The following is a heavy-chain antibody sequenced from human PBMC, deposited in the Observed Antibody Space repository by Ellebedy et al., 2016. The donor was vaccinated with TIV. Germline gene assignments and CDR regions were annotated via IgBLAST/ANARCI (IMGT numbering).Heavy chain of an antibody. D-gene: IGHD6-19*01. CDR1: GFTVSSYW. CDR2: IKQDGSEE. CDR3: ARGSGWIIDY. V-gene: IGHV3-7*04. J-gene: IGHJ4*02. Sequence: PGGSLRLSCTDSGFTVSSYWMQWVRQAPGKGLEWVANIKQDGSEEYYLDSVKGRFTISRDNAKKSLYLQMNSLRSEETAVYYCARGSGWIIDYWGQGTLVTVSS.